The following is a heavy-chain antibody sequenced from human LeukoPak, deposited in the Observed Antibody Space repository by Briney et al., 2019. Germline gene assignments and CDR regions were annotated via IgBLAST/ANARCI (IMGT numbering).Heavy chain of an antibody. V-gene: IGHV4-61*02. J-gene: IGHJ4*02. CDR1: GGSISSGSYY. CDR2: IYTSGST. CDR3: ARFPGSGSYSVRY. Sequence: SQTLSLTCTVSGGSISSGSYYWSWIRQPAGKGLEYIGRIYTSGSTSYNPSLKSRVTISVDTSKNQFSLKLSSVTAAETAVYYCARFPGSGSYSVRYWGQGTLVTVSS. D-gene: IGHD1-26*01.